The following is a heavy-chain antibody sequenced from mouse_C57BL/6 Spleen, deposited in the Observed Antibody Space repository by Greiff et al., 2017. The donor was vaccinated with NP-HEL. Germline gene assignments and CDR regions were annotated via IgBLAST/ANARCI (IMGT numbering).Heavy chain of an antibody. CDR2: ISSGGSYT. CDR3: ARHEDYSNYLYYFDY. CDR1: GFTFSSYG. Sequence: EVQLVESGGDLVKPGGSLKLSCAASGFTFSSYGMSWVRQTPDKRLEWVATISSGGSYTYYPDSVKGRFTISRDNAKNTLYLQMSSLKSEDTAMYYCARHEDYSNYLYYFDYWGQGTTRTVSS. J-gene: IGHJ2*01. V-gene: IGHV5-6*01. D-gene: IGHD2-5*01.